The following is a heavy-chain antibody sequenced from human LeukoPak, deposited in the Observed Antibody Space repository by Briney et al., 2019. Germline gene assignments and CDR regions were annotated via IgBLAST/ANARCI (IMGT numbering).Heavy chain of an antibody. CDR3: ARGGAGYSYGYGGLLDY. Sequence: SETLSLTCAVYGGSFSGYYWSWIRQPPGKGLERIGEINHSGSTNYNPSLKSRVTISVDTSKNQFSLKLSSVTAANTAVYYCARGGAGYSYGYGGLLDYWGQGTLVTVSS. CDR1: GGSFSGYY. CDR2: INHSGST. D-gene: IGHD5-18*01. V-gene: IGHV4-34*01. J-gene: IGHJ4*02.